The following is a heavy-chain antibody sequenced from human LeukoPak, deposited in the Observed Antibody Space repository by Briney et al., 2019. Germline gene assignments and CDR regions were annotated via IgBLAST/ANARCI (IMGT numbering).Heavy chain of an antibody. CDR3: TKGVRPYTSFPPFDY. V-gene: IGHV3-30*02. CDR2: IRYDGSNE. Sequence: GGSLRLSCAASGFIFSSYGMHWVRQAAGKGLEWVAYIRYDGSNEYYADSVKGRFTISRDNSNNTLYLQMNSLRVEETAVYYCTKGVRPYTSFPPFDYWGQGTLVTVSS. D-gene: IGHD2-2*01. J-gene: IGHJ4*02. CDR1: GFIFSSYG.